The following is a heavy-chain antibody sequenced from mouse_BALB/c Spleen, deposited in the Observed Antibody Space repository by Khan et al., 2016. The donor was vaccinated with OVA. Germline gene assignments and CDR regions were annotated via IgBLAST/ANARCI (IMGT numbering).Heavy chain of an antibody. J-gene: IGHJ3*01. V-gene: IGHV1-4*01. CDR2: INPSNIYT. CDR3: SRVGPYHCNYGAWVAY. CDR1: GYTFTSYT. D-gene: IGHD2-10*01. Sequence: QVQLKQSGAELARPGASVKMSCKASGYTFTSYTIHWVKQRPGQGLEWIGYINPSNIYTNYTQKFRDKATLTAEKSSRTAYIQLSSLTSEDSAVYYCSRVGPYHCNYGAWVAYWGQGTLVTVSA.